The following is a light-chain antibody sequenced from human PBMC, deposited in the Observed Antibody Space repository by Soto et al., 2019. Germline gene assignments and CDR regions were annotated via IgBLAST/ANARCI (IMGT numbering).Light chain of an antibody. V-gene: IGKV3D-15*01. Sequence: EIVLTQSPGTLSLSPGERATLSCRASQSLSAFLAWYQQQPGQAPRLLIYGASTRATGIPDRFSGSGSGTDFTLTISSLQSEDFAIYYCQQYNNWLLTFGGGTKVDIK. CDR1: QSLSAF. CDR2: GAS. J-gene: IGKJ4*01. CDR3: QQYNNWLLT.